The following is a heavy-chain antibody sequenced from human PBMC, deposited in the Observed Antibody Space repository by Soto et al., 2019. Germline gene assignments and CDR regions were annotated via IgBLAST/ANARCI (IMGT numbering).Heavy chain of an antibody. CDR1: GYIFTSYA. Sequence: ASVKVSCKASGYIFTSYAMHWVRQAPGQRLEWMGWINTGDGNTKYSQKLQGRVTITRDTSASTAYMELSSLTSEDAAVFYCARDVSGTYYYYGMDVWGQGTTVTFSS. CDR3: ARDVSGTYYYYGMDV. CDR2: INTGDGNT. D-gene: IGHD1-26*01. V-gene: IGHV1-3*04. J-gene: IGHJ6*02.